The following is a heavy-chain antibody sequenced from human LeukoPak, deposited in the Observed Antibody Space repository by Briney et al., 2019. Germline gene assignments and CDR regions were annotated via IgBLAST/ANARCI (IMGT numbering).Heavy chain of an antibody. Sequence: SSETLSLTCTVSGGSITNYYWNWIRQPPGKGLEWIGNIFYSGSTRYTPSLKSRVTISVDTSKNQVSLKLTSVTAADTAVYYCARSSDYYDSSGSQGDWFDPWGQGTLVTVSS. J-gene: IGHJ5*02. V-gene: IGHV4-59*01. D-gene: IGHD3-22*01. CDR1: GGSITNYY. CDR3: ARSSDYYDSSGSQGDWFDP. CDR2: IFYSGST.